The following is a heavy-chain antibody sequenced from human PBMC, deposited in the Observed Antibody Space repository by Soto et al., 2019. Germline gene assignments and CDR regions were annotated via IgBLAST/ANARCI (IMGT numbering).Heavy chain of an antibody. J-gene: IGHJ4*02. CDR1: GGSISSYY. D-gene: IGHD4-17*01. CDR2: IYYSGST. V-gene: IGHV4-59*08. Sequence: SETLSLTCTVSGGSISSYYWSWIRQPPGKGLEWIGYIYYSGSTNYNPSLKSRVTISVDTSKNQFSLKLNSVTAADTAAYYCARRYGATLDYRGQGTLVTVSS. CDR3: ARRYGATLDY.